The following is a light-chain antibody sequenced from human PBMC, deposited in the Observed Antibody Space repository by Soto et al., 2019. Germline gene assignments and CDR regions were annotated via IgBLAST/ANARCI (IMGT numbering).Light chain of an antibody. Sequence: EIVMTQSPATLSVSPGERASLSCRASQSVSSNLAWFQKKPGQAPRLLIYGASTMATGIPARFSGSGSGTEFTLTISSLQSEDFAVYYCQQYNNWPPYTFGQGTKLEIK. J-gene: IGKJ2*01. CDR1: QSVSSN. CDR2: GAS. CDR3: QQYNNWPPYT. V-gene: IGKV3-15*01.